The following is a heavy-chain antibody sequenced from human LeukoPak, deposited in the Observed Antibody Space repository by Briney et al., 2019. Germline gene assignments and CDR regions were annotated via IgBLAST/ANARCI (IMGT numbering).Heavy chain of an antibody. D-gene: IGHD1-26*01. Sequence: ASVKVSCKASGYTFTSYYMHWVRQAPGKGLEWMGGFDPEDGETIYAQKFQGRVTMTEGTSTDTAYMELSSLRSEDTAVYYCATVVGATWGYNWFDPWGQGTLVTVSS. CDR1: GYTFTSYY. CDR3: ATVVGATWGYNWFDP. J-gene: IGHJ5*02. V-gene: IGHV1-24*01. CDR2: FDPEDGET.